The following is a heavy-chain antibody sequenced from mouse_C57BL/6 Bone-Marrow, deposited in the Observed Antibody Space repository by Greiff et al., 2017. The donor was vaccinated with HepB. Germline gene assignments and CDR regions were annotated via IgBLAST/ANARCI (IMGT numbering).Heavy chain of an antibody. CDR1: GYTFTSYW. Sequence: QVHVKQSGAELAKPGASVKLSCKASGYTFTSYWMHWVKQRPGQGLEWIGYINPSSGYTKYNQKFKDKATLTADKSSRTAYMQLSSLTYEDSAVYYCAREGRLLLGFDYWGQGTTLTVSS. V-gene: IGHV1-7*01. CDR3: AREGRLLLGFDY. D-gene: IGHD2-3*01. J-gene: IGHJ2*01. CDR2: INPSSGYT.